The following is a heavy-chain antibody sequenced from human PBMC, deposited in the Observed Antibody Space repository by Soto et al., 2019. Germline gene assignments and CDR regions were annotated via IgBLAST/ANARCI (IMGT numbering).Heavy chain of an antibody. Sequence: QVQLVQSGAEVKKPGASVKVSCKASGYTFTSYAMHWVRQAPGQRLEWMGWINAGNGNTKYSQKFQGRVTITRDTSASTAYMELSSLRSEDKAVYYCARGPTIVVVVADIVMGWFDPWGQGTLVTVSS. D-gene: IGHD2-15*01. V-gene: IGHV1-3*01. CDR3: ARGPTIVVVVADIVMGWFDP. CDR2: INAGNGNT. J-gene: IGHJ5*02. CDR1: GYTFTSYA.